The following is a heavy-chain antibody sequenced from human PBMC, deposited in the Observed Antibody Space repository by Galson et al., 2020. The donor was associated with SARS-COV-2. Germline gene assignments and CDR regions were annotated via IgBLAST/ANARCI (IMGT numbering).Heavy chain of an antibody. D-gene: IGHD1-26*01. Sequence: TGGSLRLSCAASGFTFSSYAMSWVRQAPGKGLEWVSAISGSGGSTYYADSVKGRFTISRDNSKNTLYLQMNSLRAEDTAVYYCAKDHYEGATYSYYYYGMDVGGQGTTVTVSS. J-gene: IGHJ6*02. CDR2: ISGSGGST. V-gene: IGHV3-23*01. CDR1: GFTFSSYA. CDR3: AKDHYEGATYSYYYYGMDV.